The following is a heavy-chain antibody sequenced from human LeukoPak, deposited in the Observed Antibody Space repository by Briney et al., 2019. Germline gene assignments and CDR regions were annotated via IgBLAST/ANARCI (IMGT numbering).Heavy chain of an antibody. V-gene: IGHV3-23*01. J-gene: IGHJ4*02. Sequence: GGSLRLSCAASGFTFSSYAMSWVRQAPGKGLEGVAAINGSGGSTYYADSVKGRFTISRDNSKNTLYLQMNSLRAEDTAVYYCAKFTVAYYDSSGYLDYWGQGTLVTVSS. CDR3: AKFTVAYYDSSGYLDY. CDR2: INGSGGST. CDR1: GFTFSSYA. D-gene: IGHD3-22*01.